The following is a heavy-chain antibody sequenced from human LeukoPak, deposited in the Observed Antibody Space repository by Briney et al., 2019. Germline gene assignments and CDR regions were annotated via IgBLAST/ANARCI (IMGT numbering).Heavy chain of an antibody. J-gene: IGHJ4*02. CDR1: GGSFSGYY. CDR3: ARRAAAQPR. V-gene: IGHV4-34*01. CDR2: ISHSGST. Sequence: SETLSLTCAVYGGSFSGYYWSWIRQPPGKGLEWIGEISHSGSTNYNPSLKSRVTISVDTSKNQFSLKLSSVTAADTAVYYCARRAAAQPRWGQGTLVTVSS. D-gene: IGHD6-13*01.